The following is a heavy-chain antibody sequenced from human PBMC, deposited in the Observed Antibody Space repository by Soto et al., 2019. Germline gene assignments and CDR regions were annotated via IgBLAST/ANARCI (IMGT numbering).Heavy chain of an antibody. Sequence: QVQVVQSGAEVKKPGSSVKVSCKVSGGIFTNNAISWVRQAPGQGLEWLGGVIPLFDTAYYAQIFRGRLRISADGATTTAYMELSGLTSAETAAYFCATGGHNDGYNFYHGMDVWGQGTTVTVS. V-gene: IGHV1-69*01. CDR1: GGIFTNNA. CDR2: VIPLFDTA. CDR3: ATGGHNDGYNFYHGMDV. J-gene: IGHJ6*02. D-gene: IGHD5-18*01.